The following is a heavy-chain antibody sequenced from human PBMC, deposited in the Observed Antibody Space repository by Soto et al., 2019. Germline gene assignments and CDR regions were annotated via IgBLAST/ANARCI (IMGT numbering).Heavy chain of an antibody. D-gene: IGHD3-22*01. Sequence: SETLSLTCTVSGGSISSYYWSWIRQPPGKGLEWIGYIYYSGSTNYNPSLKSRVTISVDTSKNQFSLKLSSVTAADTAVYYCARSYYDSSGYYPSFDYWGQGTLVTVSS. CDR2: IYYSGST. CDR3: ARSYYDSSGYYPSFDY. V-gene: IGHV4-59*01. J-gene: IGHJ4*02. CDR1: GGSISSYY.